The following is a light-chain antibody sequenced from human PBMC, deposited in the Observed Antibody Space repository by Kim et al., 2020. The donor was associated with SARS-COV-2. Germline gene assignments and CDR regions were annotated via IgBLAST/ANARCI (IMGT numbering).Light chain of an antibody. V-gene: IGLV1-44*01. CDR3: AAWDNSLNGRYV. CDR1: SSNFGTNT. J-gene: IGLJ1*01. Sequence: QRVTISCSGSSSNFGTNTVNWYQQLPGTAPKLLIYSNNQRPSGVPDRFSGSKSGTSASLAISGLQSEDEAEYFCAAWDNSLNGRYVFGSGTEVTVL. CDR2: SNN.